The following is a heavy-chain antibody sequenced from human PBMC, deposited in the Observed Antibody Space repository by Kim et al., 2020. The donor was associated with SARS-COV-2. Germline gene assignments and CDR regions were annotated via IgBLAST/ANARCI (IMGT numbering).Heavy chain of an antibody. CDR3: ARGLRRAAAGTGVGY. Sequence: ASVKVSCKASGYTFTSYDINWVRQATGQGLEWMGWMNPNRGNTGYAQKFQGRVTMTRNTSISTAYMELSSLRSEDTAVYYCARGLRRAAAGTGVGYWGQGALVTVSS. D-gene: IGHD6-13*01. V-gene: IGHV1-8*01. CDR2: MNPNRGNT. CDR1: GYTFTSYD. J-gene: IGHJ4*02.